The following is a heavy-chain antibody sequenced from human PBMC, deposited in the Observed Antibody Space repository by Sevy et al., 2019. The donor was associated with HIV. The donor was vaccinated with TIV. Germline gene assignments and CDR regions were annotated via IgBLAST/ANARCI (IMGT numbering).Heavy chain of an antibody. D-gene: IGHD3-22*01. CDR2: ISGSGGSGDKT. V-gene: IGHV3-23*01. CDR3: ARKYDSSGYFDY. Sequence: GGSLRLSCAASGFTFSSYAMNWVHQAPGKGLEWVSGISGSGGSGDKTNYADSVKGRFTISRDDSKNSLYLQLNSLSAEDTAIYYCARKYDSSGYFDYWGQGTLVTVSS. CDR1: GFTFSSYA. J-gene: IGHJ4*02.